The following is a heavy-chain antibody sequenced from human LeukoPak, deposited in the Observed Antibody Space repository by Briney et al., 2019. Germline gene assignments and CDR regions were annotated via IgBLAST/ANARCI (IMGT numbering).Heavy chain of an antibody. CDR3: ARRRHYDSSGSPDF. CDR2: IYPGDSDI. Sequence: GESLKISCKGSGYSFTSYWIGWVRQMPGKGLEWRGIIYPGDSDIRYSPSFQGQVTISADKSISTAYLQWSSLKASDTAMYYCARRRHYDSSGSPDFWGQGTLVTVSS. D-gene: IGHD3-22*01. V-gene: IGHV5-51*01. J-gene: IGHJ4*02. CDR1: GYSFTSYW.